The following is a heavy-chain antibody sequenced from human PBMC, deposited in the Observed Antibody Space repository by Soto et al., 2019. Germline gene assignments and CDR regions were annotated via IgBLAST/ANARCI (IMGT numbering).Heavy chain of an antibody. CDR3: AKAAVPAAQKCYYYYLDV. V-gene: IGHV3-23*01. D-gene: IGHD2-2*01. CDR1: GFTFSSYA. Sequence: GGSLRLSCAASGFTFSSYAMSWVRQAPGKGLEWVSAISGSGGRTYDADSVKGRVTISRDNSKNTLYLQMNSRRAKDTAVYEYAKAAVPAAQKCYYYYLDVWGKGTTVTVSS. J-gene: IGHJ6*03. CDR2: ISGSGGRT.